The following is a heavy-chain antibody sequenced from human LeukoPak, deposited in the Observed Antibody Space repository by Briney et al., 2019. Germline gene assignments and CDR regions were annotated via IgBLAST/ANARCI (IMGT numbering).Heavy chain of an antibody. D-gene: IGHD6-6*01. V-gene: IGHV1-18*01. CDR2: ISAYNGNT. CDR3: ARDGSYHSSSSVGDY. CDR1: GYTFTSYG. J-gene: IGHJ4*02. Sequence: ASVKVSCKASGYTFTSYGISWVRQAPGQGLEWMGWISAYNGNTNYAQKLQGRVTMTTDTSTSTAYMELRSLRSDDTAVYYCARDGSYHSSSSVGDYWGQGTLVTVSS.